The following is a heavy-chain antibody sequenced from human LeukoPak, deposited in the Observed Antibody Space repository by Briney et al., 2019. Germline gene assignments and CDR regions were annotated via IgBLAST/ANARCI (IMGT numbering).Heavy chain of an antibody. CDR1: GGSFSGYY. CDR2: INHSGST. J-gene: IGHJ4*02. D-gene: IGHD6-19*01. V-gene: IGHV4-34*01. CDR3: AREGIAVAGTRAYYFDY. Sequence: PSETLSLTCAVYGGSFSGYYWSWIRQPPGKGLEWIGEINHSGSTNYNPSLKSRVTISVDTSKNQFSLKLSSVTAADTAVYYCAREGIAVAGTRAYYFDYWGQGTLVTVSS.